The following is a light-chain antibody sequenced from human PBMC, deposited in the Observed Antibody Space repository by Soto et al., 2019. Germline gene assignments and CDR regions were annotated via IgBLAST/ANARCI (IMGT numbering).Light chain of an antibody. Sequence: AIQMTQSPSSLSASVGDRVTITCRASQDIKNELGWYQQKPGKAPNVLIYAASTLLSGVPSRFSGAGSGTDFTLTIGSLQPEDFATYYCLQDHNYPRTFGQGTRVEIK. V-gene: IGKV1-6*01. J-gene: IGKJ1*01. CDR2: AAS. CDR1: QDIKNE. CDR3: LQDHNYPRT.